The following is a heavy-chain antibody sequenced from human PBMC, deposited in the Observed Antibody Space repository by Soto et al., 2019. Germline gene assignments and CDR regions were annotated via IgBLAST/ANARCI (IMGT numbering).Heavy chain of an antibody. CDR2: NKSKTEGGTT. V-gene: IGHV3-15*07. CDR1: GFTFSNAG. CDR3: TTDNDFWSGYSIDY. J-gene: IGHJ4*02. D-gene: IGHD3-3*01. Sequence: PGGSLRLSCAASGFTFSNAGMNWVRQAPGKGREWVGRNKSKTEGGTTDYAAPVKGRFTISRDDSKNTLYLQMNSLKTEDTAVYYCTTDNDFWSGYSIDYWGQGT.